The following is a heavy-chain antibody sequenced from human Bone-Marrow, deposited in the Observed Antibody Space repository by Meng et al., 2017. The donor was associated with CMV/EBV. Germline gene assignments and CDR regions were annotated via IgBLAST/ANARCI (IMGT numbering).Heavy chain of an antibody. CDR3: ARGNYDSSGYSKLNWFDP. D-gene: IGHD3-22*01. Sequence: SETLSLTCNVSGGSISSSSYFWGWVRQPPGKGLEWIGSIYYSGSTNYNPSLKSRVTISVDTSKNQFSLKLSSVTAADTAVYYCARGNYDSSGYSKLNWFDPWGQGTLVTVSS. J-gene: IGHJ5*02. CDR2: IYYSGST. V-gene: IGHV4-39*07. CDR1: GGSISSSSYF.